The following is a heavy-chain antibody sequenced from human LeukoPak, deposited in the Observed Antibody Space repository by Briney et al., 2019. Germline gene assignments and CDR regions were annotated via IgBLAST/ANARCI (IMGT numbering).Heavy chain of an antibody. Sequence: PSETLSLTCTVSGGSISSGGYYWSWIRQHPGKGLEWIGYIYYSGSTYYNPSLKSRVTVSVDTSKNQFSLKLSSVTAADTAVYYCARHPYSYGYGTFDYWGQGTLVTVSS. CDR1: GGSISSGGYY. CDR3: ARHPYSYGYGTFDY. D-gene: IGHD5-18*01. V-gene: IGHV4-31*03. CDR2: IYYSGST. J-gene: IGHJ4*02.